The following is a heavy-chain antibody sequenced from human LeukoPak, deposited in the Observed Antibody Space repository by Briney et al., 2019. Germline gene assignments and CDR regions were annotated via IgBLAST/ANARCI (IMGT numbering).Heavy chain of an antibody. J-gene: IGHJ4*02. CDR1: GFTFSSYA. D-gene: IGHD3-22*01. V-gene: IGHV3-23*01. Sequence: GGSLRLSCAASGFTFSSYAMSWVRQAPGKGLEWVSVISASGGRTSYADSVKGRFTVSRDNAKSSLYLQMNSLRAEDTAIYYCARDDPPLTRLYYYDSSGYSFDFWGQGTLVTVSS. CDR2: ISASGGRT. CDR3: ARDDPPLTRLYYYDSSGYSFDF.